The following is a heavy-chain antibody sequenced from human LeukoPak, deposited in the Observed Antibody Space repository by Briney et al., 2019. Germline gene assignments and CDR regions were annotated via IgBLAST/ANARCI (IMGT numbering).Heavy chain of an antibody. CDR1: GITFSRFW. CDR3: ARWRGQQSEFDL. CDR2: INQDGSEK. J-gene: IGHJ4*02. V-gene: IGHV3-7*01. Sequence: PGGSLRLSCAASGITFSRFWMSWVRQAPGKGLQWVANINQDGSEKHYVDSVEGRFTISRDNAENSVFLQMNGLRVEDTAMYYCARWRGQQSEFDLWGQGTLVTVSS. D-gene: IGHD6-13*01.